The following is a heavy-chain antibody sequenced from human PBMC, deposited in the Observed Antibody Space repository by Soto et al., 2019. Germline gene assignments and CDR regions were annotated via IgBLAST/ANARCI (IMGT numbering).Heavy chain of an antibody. J-gene: IGHJ6*02. D-gene: IGHD3-22*01. CDR3: ARYYYDSSGYDGMDV. CDR2: ISSSSDAT. Sequence: EVQLVESGGGLVQPGGSLRLSCTASGFSIGCCSMYWVRQAPGRGLEWISYISSSSDATHYADSVKGRFTVARDTAKNSLYLQMNGLRDEDRAVYYCARYYYDSSGYDGMDVWGQGTTVTVSS. CDR1: GFSIGCCS. V-gene: IGHV3-48*02.